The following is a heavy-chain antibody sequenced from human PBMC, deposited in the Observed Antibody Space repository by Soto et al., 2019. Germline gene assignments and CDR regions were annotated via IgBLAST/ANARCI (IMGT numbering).Heavy chain of an antibody. CDR1: GDSISSGDYY. V-gene: IGHV4-30-4*01. D-gene: IGHD1-7*01. CDR3: ARAYNWNYGRGAGSLLFDY. J-gene: IGHJ4*01. CDR2: IYYSGRT. Sequence: HVQLQESGPGLVKPSQTLSLTCTVSGDSISSGDYYWSLIRQSPGKGLEWIGYIYYSGRTYYNPSLTGRITMPVDTSENQCPLELSSGSAADTAVYSCARAYNWNYGRGAGSLLFDYWGNGTLVTVSS.